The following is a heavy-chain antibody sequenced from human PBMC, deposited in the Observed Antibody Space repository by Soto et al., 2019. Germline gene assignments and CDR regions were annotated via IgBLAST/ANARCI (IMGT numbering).Heavy chain of an antibody. CDR3: ARDGDGRQLALFIDY. D-gene: IGHD6-13*01. CDR2: ISTYNGNT. J-gene: IGHJ4*02. V-gene: IGHV1-18*01. CDR1: GYTFTSYG. Sequence: QVQLVQSGAEVNKPGASVKVSCKASGYTFTSYGISWVRQAPGQGLEWMGWISTYNGNTNYAQKFQDRVNMTTDKSPSKAYMELRRLRSDDTAVYYCARDGDGRQLALFIDYWGQGTLVTVSS.